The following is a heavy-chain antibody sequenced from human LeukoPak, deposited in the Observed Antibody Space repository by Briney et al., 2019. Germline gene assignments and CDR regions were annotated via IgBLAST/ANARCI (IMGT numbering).Heavy chain of an antibody. CDR1: GGSFSGYY. D-gene: IGHD6-13*01. J-gene: IGHJ4*02. CDR2: INHSGSA. V-gene: IGHV4-34*01. Sequence: PSETLSLTCAVSGGSFSGYYWTWIRQPPGEGLEWIGEINHSGSANYNPSLKSRVTISLDTSKNQFSLKLSSVTAADTAVYYCARGWYSSSWYLDYWGQGTLVTVSS. CDR3: ARGWYSSSWYLDY.